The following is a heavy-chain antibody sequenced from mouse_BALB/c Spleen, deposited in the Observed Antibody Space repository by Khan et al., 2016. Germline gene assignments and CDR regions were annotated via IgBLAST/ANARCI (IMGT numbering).Heavy chain of an antibody. D-gene: IGHD1-2*01. CDR2: IFPGSGSN. J-gene: IGHJ4*01. V-gene: IGHV1-77*01. CDR1: GYTFTDYY. CDR3: ARSYYGYFAMDY. Sequence: VQLQESGTELPRPGASVKLSCKASGYTFTDYYLHWVKQRTGQGLEWIGEIFPGSGSNYYNEKFKGKASLTADTSSSTAYMQLSSLTSEDSAVYFCARSYYGYFAMDYWGHGASVTVSS.